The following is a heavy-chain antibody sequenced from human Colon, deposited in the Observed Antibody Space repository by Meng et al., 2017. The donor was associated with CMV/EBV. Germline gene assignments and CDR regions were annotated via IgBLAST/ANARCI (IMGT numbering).Heavy chain of an antibody. J-gene: IGHJ1*01. V-gene: IGHV1-2*02. D-gene: IGHD1-26*01. CDR3: ASYGGSYHYRTEYFQY. CDR2: INPNSGGT. Sequence: QVQLVQSGAEVKKPGASVKVSCKASGYTFTGYYMHWVRQAPGRGLEWMGWINPNSGGTNYAQKFQARVTMTRDTSTTTAYVELSRLTSDDTAVYYCASYGGSYHYRTEYFQYWGQGTLVTVSS. CDR1: GYTFTGYY.